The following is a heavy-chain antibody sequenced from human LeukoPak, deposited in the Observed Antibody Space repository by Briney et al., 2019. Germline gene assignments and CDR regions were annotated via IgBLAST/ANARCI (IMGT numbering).Heavy chain of an antibody. CDR3: ARLAVYGSGRETIDY. V-gene: IGHV1-18*01. J-gene: IGHJ4*02. CDR2: ISAYNGNT. D-gene: IGHD3-10*01. CDR1: GYTFTSYG. Sequence: GASVKASCKASGYTFTSYGISWVRQAPGQGLEWMGWISAYNGNTNYAQKLQGRVTMTTDTSTSTAYMELRSLRSDDTAVYYCARLAVYGSGRETIDYWGQGTLVTVSS.